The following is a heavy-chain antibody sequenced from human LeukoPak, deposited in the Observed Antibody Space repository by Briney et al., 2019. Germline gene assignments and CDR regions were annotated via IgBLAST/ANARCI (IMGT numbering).Heavy chain of an antibody. CDR2: IWHDGSNK. D-gene: IGHD6-13*01. CDR3: AREGIAAESAFDY. V-gene: IGHV3-33*01. J-gene: IGHJ4*02. Sequence: GGSLRLSCAASGFSFSSYCMRWVRQAPGKGLEWVAVIWHDGSNKYYAAPLKGRFTISRDNSKNTLYLQMTSLRAEDTAVYYCAREGIAAESAFDYWGQGTLVTVSS. CDR1: GFSFSSYC.